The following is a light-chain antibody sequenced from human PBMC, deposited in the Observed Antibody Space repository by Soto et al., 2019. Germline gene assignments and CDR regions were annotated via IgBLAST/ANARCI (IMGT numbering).Light chain of an antibody. J-gene: IGKJ2*01. CDR3: QQYNNWPPLYT. CDR1: QSVSSN. Sequence: EIVMTQSPATLSVSPGERATLPCRASQSVSSNLAWYQQKPGQAPRLLIYGASTRATGIPARFSGSGSGTDFTLTISSLQSEDFAVYYCQQYNNWPPLYTFGQGTKLEIK. CDR2: GAS. V-gene: IGKV3-15*01.